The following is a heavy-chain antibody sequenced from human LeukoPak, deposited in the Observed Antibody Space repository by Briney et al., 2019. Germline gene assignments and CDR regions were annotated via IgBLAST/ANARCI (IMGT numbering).Heavy chain of an antibody. CDR2: ISYDGSNK. V-gene: IGHV3-30*03. J-gene: IGHJ6*03. CDR3: ASSPARYYDILTGSGLYYYMDV. D-gene: IGHD3-9*01. Sequence: PGGSLRLSCAASGFTFSSYGMHWVRQAPGKGLEWVAVISYDGSNKYYADSVKGRFTISRDNSKNTLYLQMNSLRAEDTAVYYCASSPARYYDILTGSGLYYYMDVWGKGTTVTVSS. CDR1: GFTFSSYG.